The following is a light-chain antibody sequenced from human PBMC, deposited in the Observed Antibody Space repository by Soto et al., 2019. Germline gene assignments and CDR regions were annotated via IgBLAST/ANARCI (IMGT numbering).Light chain of an antibody. V-gene: IGLV1-40*01. CDR3: QSYDNSLSGWV. CDR1: TSNIGSGYD. J-gene: IGLJ2*01. CDR2: ANI. Sequence: QSVLTQPPSVSGAPGQGVTISCTGSTSNIGSGYDVHWYQQVPGLAPKLLIYANINRPSGVPDRFSGSKSGTSASLAITGLQAEDEADYYCQSYDNSLSGWVFGGGTKLTVL.